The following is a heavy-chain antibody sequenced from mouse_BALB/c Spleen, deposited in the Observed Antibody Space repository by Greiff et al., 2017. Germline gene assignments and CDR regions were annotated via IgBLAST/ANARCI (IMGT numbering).Heavy chain of an antibody. CDR1: GYTFSSYW. CDR3: ARSLRLRYFDV. Sequence: VQLQESGAELMKPGASVKISCKATGYTFSSYWIEWVKQRPGHGLEWIGEILPGSGSTNYNEKFKGKATFTADTSSNTTYMQLSSLTSEDSAVYYCARSLRLRYFDVWGAGTTVTVSS. CDR2: ILPGSGST. V-gene: IGHV1-9*01. D-gene: IGHD1-2*01. J-gene: IGHJ1*01.